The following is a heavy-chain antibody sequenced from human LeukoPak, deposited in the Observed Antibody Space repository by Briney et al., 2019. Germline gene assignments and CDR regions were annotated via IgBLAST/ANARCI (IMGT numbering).Heavy chain of an antibody. CDR1: GFTFSSYW. CDR2: IKQDGSEK. Sequence: GGSLRLSCAASGFTFSSYWMSWVRQAPGKGLEWVANIKQDGSEKNYVDSVKGRFTISRDNSKNTLYLQMNSLRAEDTAVYYCAKYSLAYCGGDCYSTLDYWGQGTLVTVSS. CDR3: AKYSLAYCGGDCYSTLDY. J-gene: IGHJ4*02. D-gene: IGHD2-21*02. V-gene: IGHV3-7*01.